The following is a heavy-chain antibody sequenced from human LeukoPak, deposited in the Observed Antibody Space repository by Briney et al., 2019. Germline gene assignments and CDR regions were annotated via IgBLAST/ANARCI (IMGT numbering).Heavy chain of an antibody. CDR1: GFTFSSYA. V-gene: IGHV3-64D*06. CDR3: VKGAPRGHTYRAFDI. Sequence: GGSLRLSCSASGFTFSSYAMHWVRRAPGKGLEYVSAISSNGGSTYYADSVKGRFTISRDNSKNTLYLQMSSLRAEDTAVYYCVKGAPRGHTYRAFDIWGQGTMVTVSS. CDR2: ISSNGGST. J-gene: IGHJ3*02. D-gene: IGHD2-2*01.